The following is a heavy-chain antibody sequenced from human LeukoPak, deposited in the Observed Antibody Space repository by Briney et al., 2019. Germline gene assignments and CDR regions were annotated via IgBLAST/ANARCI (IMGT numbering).Heavy chain of an antibody. D-gene: IGHD4-23*01. CDR1: GGSITSYF. J-gene: IGHJ4*02. CDR3: ARTAAVTIGALDY. CDR2: IYSSGNT. Sequence: SETLSLTCTVSGGSITSYFWSWIRQPPGKGLEWIGCIYSSGNTNYNPSLKSRVTISVDTSKNEFSLKLSSVTAADTAVYYCARTAAVTIGALDYWGQGTLVTVSS. V-gene: IGHV4-59*08.